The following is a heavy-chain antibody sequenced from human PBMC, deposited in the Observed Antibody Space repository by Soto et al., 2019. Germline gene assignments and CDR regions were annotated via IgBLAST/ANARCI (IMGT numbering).Heavy chain of an antibody. CDR1: GGSFSGYY. V-gene: IGHV4-34*01. CDR3: ARRRTIVVVPAAIDY. Sequence: QVQLQQWGAGLLKPSETLSLTCAVYGGSFSGYYWSWIRQPPGKGLEWIGEINHSGSTNYNPSLKSRVTISVDTSKNKFSLKLSSVTAADTAVYYCARRRTIVVVPAAIDYWGQGTLVTVSS. CDR2: INHSGST. J-gene: IGHJ4*02. D-gene: IGHD2-2*01.